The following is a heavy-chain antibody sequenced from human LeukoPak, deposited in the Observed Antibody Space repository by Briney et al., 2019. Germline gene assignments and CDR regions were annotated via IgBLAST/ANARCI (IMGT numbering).Heavy chain of an antibody. CDR1: GGSFSGYY. V-gene: IGHV4-34*01. CDR2: INHSGST. D-gene: IGHD3-22*01. J-gene: IGHJ4*02. Sequence: PSETLSLTCAVYGGSFSGYYWSWIRQPPGKGLEWIWEINHSGSTNYNPSLKSRVTISVDTSKNQFSLKLSSVTAADTAVYYCARYSYHDSSGYYYRPFDYWGQGTLVTVSS. CDR3: ARYSYHDSSGYYYRPFDY.